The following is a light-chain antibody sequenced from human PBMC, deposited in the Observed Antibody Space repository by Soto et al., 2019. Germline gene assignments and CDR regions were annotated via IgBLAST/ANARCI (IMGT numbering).Light chain of an antibody. Sequence: QSALTQPRSVSGSPGQSVTISCTGTSSDVGGYNYVSWYQQHPGKAPKLMIYDVSQRPSGVPDRFSGSKSGNTPSLTISGLQHEDEADYSCCSYAGGHFLCGGGTKLTVL. CDR1: SSDVGGYNY. CDR3: CSYAGGHFL. CDR2: DVS. V-gene: IGLV2-11*01. J-gene: IGLJ2*01.